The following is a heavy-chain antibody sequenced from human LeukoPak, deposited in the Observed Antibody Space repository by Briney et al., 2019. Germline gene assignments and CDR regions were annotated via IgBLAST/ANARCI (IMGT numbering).Heavy chain of an antibody. CDR2: TYHSGST. D-gene: IGHD2-15*01. CDR3: ARDSECSGGGCYSFWYFHL. V-gene: IGHV4-38-2*02. Sequence: SETLSLTCTVSGYSISSGYYWGWIRQPPGKGLEWIGNTYHSGSTYYNPSLKSRVTMSVDTSKNQFSLKLSSVTAADTAMYYCARDSECSGGGCYSFWYFHLWGRGTLVTVSS. J-gene: IGHJ2*01. CDR1: GYSISSGYY.